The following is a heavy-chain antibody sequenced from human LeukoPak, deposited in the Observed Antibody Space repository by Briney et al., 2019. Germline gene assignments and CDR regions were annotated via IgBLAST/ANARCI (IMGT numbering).Heavy chain of an antibody. Sequence: QPGGSLRLSCAASGFTFSSYAMSWVRQAPGKGLEWVSAISGSGGSTYYADSVKGRFTISRDNSKNTLYLQMNSLRAEDTAVYYCAKDRGYCSSTSCSRGWGSFDYWGQGTLVTVSS. J-gene: IGHJ4*02. D-gene: IGHD2-2*01. CDR2: ISGSGGST. CDR3: AKDRGYCSSTSCSRGWGSFDY. CDR1: GFTFSSYA. V-gene: IGHV3-23*01.